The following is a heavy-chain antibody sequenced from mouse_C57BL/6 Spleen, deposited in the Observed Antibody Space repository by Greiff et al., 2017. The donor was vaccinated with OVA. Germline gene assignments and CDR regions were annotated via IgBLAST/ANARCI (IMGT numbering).Heavy chain of an antibody. CDR3: ARITGTRGFDY. CDR2: ISDGGSYT. CDR1: GFTFSSYA. V-gene: IGHV5-4*01. J-gene: IGHJ2*01. Sequence: EVQGVESGGGLVKPGGSLKLSCAASGFTFSSYAMSWVRQTPEKRLEWVATISDGGSYTYYPDNVKGRFTISRDNAKNNLYLQMSHLKSEDTAMYYCARITGTRGFDYWGQGTTLTVSS. D-gene: IGHD4-1*01.